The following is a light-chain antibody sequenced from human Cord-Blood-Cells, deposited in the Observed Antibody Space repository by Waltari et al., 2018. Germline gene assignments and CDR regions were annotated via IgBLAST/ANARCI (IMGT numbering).Light chain of an antibody. CDR1: QGISNY. CDR3: QKYNSAPYT. Sequence: DIQMTQSPSSLSASVGDRVTTTCRASQGISNYLAWYQQKPGKVPKLLIYAASTLQSVVPSRFSGSGSGTDFPLTISSLQPEVVATYCCQKYNSAPYTFGQGTKLEIK. J-gene: IGKJ2*01. V-gene: IGKV1-27*01. CDR2: AAS.